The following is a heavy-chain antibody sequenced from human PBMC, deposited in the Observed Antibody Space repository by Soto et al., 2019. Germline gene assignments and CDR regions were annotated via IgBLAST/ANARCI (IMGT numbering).Heavy chain of an antibody. D-gene: IGHD6-13*01. V-gene: IGHV4-59*01. Sequence: ETLSLTCTVSGGSISSNYWTWIRQPPGKGLEWIGYVYNSGSTNYNPSLKSRVTISEDTSKSQFSLKVNSMTAADTAVYYCARYRREAVAGYTLDSWGQGILVTVSS. CDR2: VYNSGST. CDR3: ARYRREAVAGYTLDS. J-gene: IGHJ5*02. CDR1: GGSISSNY.